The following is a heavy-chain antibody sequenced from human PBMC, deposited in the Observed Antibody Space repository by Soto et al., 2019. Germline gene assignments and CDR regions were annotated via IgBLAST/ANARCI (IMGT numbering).Heavy chain of an antibody. D-gene: IGHD5-12*01. CDR2: ISSSSSYI. V-gene: IGHV3-21*01. CDR1: GFTFSSYN. Sequence: PGGSLRLSCAASGFTFSSYNMNWVRQAPGKGLEWVSSISSSSSYIYYADSVKGRFTISRDNAKNSLYLQMNSLRAEDTAVYYCACTRRDGYNNYYYYYGMDVWGQGTTVTVSS. CDR3: ACTRRDGYNNYYYYYGMDV. J-gene: IGHJ6*02.